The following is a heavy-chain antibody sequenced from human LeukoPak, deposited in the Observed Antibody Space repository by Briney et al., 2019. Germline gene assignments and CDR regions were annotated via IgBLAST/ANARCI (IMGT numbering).Heavy chain of an antibody. CDR1: SDSMTSYF. CDR3: ARANPNWNPPDY. J-gene: IGHJ4*02. CDR2: VYHSGST. V-gene: IGHV4-59*08. D-gene: IGHD1-1*01. Sequence: SETLSLTCTVSSDSMTSYFWSWIRQPPGKGLEWIGYVYHSGSTSYNPSLKSRVSTSEVTSKNQFSLKLSSVTAADTAVYFCARANPNWNPPDYWGQGTLVTVAS.